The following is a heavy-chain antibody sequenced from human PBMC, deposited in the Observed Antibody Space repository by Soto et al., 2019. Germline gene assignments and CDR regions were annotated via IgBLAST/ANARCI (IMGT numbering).Heavy chain of an antibody. V-gene: IGHV4-59*08. D-gene: IGHD3-10*01. CDR3: ARPRMVRGTPVWFDP. J-gene: IGHJ5*02. CDR2: IYYSGST. Sequence: PSETLSLTCTVSGGSISSYYWSWIRQPPGKGLEWIGYIYYSGSTNYNPSLKSRVTISVDTSKNQFSLKLSSVTAADTAVYYCARPRMVRGTPVWFDPWGQGTLVTVS. CDR1: GGSISSYY.